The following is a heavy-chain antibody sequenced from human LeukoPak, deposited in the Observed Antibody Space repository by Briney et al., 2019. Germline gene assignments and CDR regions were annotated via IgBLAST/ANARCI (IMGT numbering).Heavy chain of an antibody. CDR2: IYYSGST. J-gene: IGHJ4*02. V-gene: IGHV4-39*01. CDR3: ARAAYCGGDCYLFDY. CDR1: SXSIYSSNYY. Sequence: SETLSLTCTVSSXSIYSSNYYWGWIRQPPGKGLEWIGSIYYSGSTYYNSSLKSRVTISVDTSKNQFSLKLSSLTAADRAVYYCARAAYCGGDCYLFDYWGQGTLVTVFS. D-gene: IGHD2-21*02.